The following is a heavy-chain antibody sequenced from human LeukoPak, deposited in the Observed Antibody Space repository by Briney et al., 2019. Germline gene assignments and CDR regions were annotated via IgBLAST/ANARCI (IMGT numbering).Heavy chain of an antibody. V-gene: IGHV3-23*01. CDR2: ISGSGGST. D-gene: IGHD2-15*01. CDR1: GFTFSSYA. Sequence: GGSLRLSCAASGFTFSSYAMSWVRQAPGKGLEWVSAISGSGGSTYYADSVKGRFTISRDNSKNTLYLQMNSLRAEDTAVYYCAKGRYCSGGSCYSADYFDYWGQGTLVTVSS. CDR3: AKGRYCSGGSCYSADYFDY. J-gene: IGHJ4*02.